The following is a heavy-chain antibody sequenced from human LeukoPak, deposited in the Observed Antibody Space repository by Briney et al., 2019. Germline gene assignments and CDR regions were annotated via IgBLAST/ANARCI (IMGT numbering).Heavy chain of an antibody. CDR1: GGSKRSSSYY. J-gene: IGHJ4*02. CDR2: IYYSGST. D-gene: IGHD4/OR15-4a*01. V-gene: IGHV4-39*07. Sequence: PSETLSLTCNVCGGSKRSSSYYWGWIRQPPGKGLEWIGSIYYSGSTYYNPSLKSRVTISVDTSKNQFSLKLSSVTAADTAVYYCATAPMVAAEYWGQGTLVTVSS. CDR3: ATAPMVAAEY.